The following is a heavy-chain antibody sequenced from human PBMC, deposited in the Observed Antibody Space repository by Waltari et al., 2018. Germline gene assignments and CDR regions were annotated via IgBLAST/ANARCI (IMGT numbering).Heavy chain of an antibody. CDR1: AGSISGYY. V-gene: IGHV4-59*01. J-gene: IGHJ3*02. Sequence: QVQLQESGSGQVKPSETLSLTCTVSAGSISGYYWSWIRQPPGKGLEWIGNIYYTGSTNYNPSLKSRVTISVDTSKKQFSLNLSSVTAADTAVYFCARVFHGFDIWGQGTMVTVSS. CDR3: ARVFHGFDI. CDR2: IYYTGST.